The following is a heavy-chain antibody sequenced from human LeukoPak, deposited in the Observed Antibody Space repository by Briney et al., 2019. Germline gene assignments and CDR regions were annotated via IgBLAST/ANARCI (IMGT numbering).Heavy chain of an antibody. CDR2: IKSKGNGGTT. D-gene: IGHD5-12*01. CDR1: GFKFSDAW. Sequence: GGSLRLSCIASGFKFSDAWMTWVRQAPGQGPEWVGRIKSKGNGGTTDYASSVKGRFIISRDDSENTLYLQMNSLRTDDTAVYYCTTAFGYSGYDFFDYWGQGTLVTVSS. V-gene: IGHV3-15*03. J-gene: IGHJ4*02. CDR3: TTAFGYSGYDFFDY.